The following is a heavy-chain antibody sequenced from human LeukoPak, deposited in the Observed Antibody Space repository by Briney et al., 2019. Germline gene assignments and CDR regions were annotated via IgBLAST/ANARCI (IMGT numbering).Heavy chain of an antibody. CDR3: AREGGYSGSYRDCYFDY. J-gene: IGHJ4*02. Sequence: PGGSLRLSCAASGFTFSSYGMHWVRQAPGKGLEWVAFIRYDGSNKYYADSVKGRFTISTENSKNTLYLRMNSLRAEDTAVYYCAREGGYSGSYRDCYFDYWGQGTLVTVSS. V-gene: IGHV3-30*02. CDR2: IRYDGSNK. D-gene: IGHD1-26*01. CDR1: GFTFSSYG.